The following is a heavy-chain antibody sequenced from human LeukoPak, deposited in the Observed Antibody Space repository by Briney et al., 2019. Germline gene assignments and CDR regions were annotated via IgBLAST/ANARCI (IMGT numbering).Heavy chain of an antibody. CDR3: ARVWTAVVPAAMPIYYFDY. V-gene: IGHV3-74*01. D-gene: IGHD2-2*01. J-gene: IGHJ4*02. Sequence: GGSLRLSCAASGFTFSSYWMHWVRQAPGKGLVWVSRINSDGSSTSYADSVKGRFTISRDNAKNTLYPQMNSLRAEDTAVYYCARVWTAVVPAAMPIYYFDYWGQGTLVTVSS. CDR2: INSDGSST. CDR1: GFTFSSYW.